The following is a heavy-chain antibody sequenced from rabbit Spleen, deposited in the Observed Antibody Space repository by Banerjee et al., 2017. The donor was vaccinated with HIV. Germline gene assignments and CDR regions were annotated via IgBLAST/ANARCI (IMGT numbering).Heavy chain of an antibody. CDR2: IYAGDGTT. D-gene: IGHD1-1*01. CDR1: GFSFSSRHW. CDR3: ARDLVAVIGWNFRL. Sequence: QEQLEESGGDLVKPEGSLTLTCTASGFSFSSRHWIHWVRQAPGRGLEWIARIYAGDGTTDYASWVNGRFSISKTSSTTVTLQMTSLTAADTATYFCARDLVAVIGWNFRLWGPGTLVTVS. J-gene: IGHJ4*01. V-gene: IGHV1S45*01.